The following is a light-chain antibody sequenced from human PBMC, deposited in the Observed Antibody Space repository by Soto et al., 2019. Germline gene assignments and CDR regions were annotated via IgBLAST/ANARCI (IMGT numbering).Light chain of an antibody. V-gene: IGKV3-11*01. CDR1: QSVSSY. Sequence: EIVLTQSPATLSLSPGERATLSCRASQSVSSYLAWYQHKPGQAPRLLIYDASNRAAGIPARFSGSGSGTDFTLTISSLEAEDFAVYYCQQRSTWITFGQGTKLEIK. J-gene: IGKJ2*01. CDR2: DAS. CDR3: QQRSTWIT.